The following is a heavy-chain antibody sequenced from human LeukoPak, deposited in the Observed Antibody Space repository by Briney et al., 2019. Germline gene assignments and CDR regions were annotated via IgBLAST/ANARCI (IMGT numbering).Heavy chain of an antibody. CDR1: GFTFSSYV. J-gene: IGHJ4*02. D-gene: IGHD6-19*01. Sequence: GGSLRLSCAASGFTFSSYVMNWVRQAPGRGLEWVSYIIGSGGTKYYADSVKGRVTISRDNAKNSLYLEKNSPGSEGTAIYKCGGGGQWLVHCGQGNRVTVTS. CDR2: IIGSGGTK. V-gene: IGHV3-48*03. CDR3: GGGGQWLVH.